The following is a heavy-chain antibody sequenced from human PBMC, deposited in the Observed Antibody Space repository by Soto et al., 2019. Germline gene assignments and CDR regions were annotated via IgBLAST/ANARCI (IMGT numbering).Heavy chain of an antibody. V-gene: IGHV4-61*01. Sequence: SETLSLTCTVSGGSVSSGSYYWSWIRQPPGKGLEWIGYIYYSGSTNYNPSLKSRVTISVDTSKNQFSLKLSSVTAADTAVYYCARAGYTIFGVVIIDSYYGMDVWGQGTTVTVSS. CDR2: IYYSGST. CDR3: ARAGYTIFGVVIIDSYYGMDV. J-gene: IGHJ6*02. CDR1: GGSVSSGSYY. D-gene: IGHD3-3*01.